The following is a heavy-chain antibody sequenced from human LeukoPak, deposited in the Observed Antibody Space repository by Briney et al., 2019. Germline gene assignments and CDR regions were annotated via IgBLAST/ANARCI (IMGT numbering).Heavy chain of an antibody. Sequence: ASVKVSCKVSGYTLTELSMHWVRQAPGKGLEWMGGFDPEDGETIYAQKFQGRVTMTENTSTDTAYMELSSLRSEDTAVYYCATVVRGDYEEGLFDYWGQGTLVTVSS. D-gene: IGHD4-17*01. CDR2: FDPEDGET. CDR1: GYTLTELS. V-gene: IGHV1-24*01. J-gene: IGHJ4*02. CDR3: ATVVRGDYEEGLFDY.